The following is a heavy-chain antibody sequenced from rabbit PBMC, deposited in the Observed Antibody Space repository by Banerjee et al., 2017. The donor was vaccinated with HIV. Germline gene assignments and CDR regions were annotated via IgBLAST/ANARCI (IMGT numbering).Heavy chain of an antibody. CDR1: GFSFNSNA. Sequence: QSLEESGGDLVQPGASLTLTCTASGFSFNSNAMCWVRQAPGKGLEWIACIGISSDNTYYAIWAKGRFTISKTSSTTVTLQMTSLTAADTATYFCARSASTSGTYMNLWGPGTLVTVS. CDR3: ARSASTSGTYMNL. J-gene: IGHJ4*01. CDR2: IGISSDNT. D-gene: IGHD1-1*01. V-gene: IGHV1S40*01.